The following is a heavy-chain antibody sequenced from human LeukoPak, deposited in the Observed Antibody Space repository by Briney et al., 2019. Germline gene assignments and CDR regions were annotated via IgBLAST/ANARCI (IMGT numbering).Heavy chain of an antibody. D-gene: IGHD2/OR15-2a*01. CDR1: GFTFTGHY. J-gene: IGHJ4*02. Sequence: GASMKVSCKSSGFTFTGHYIHWVRQGPGQGLEWMGYIGPHSTFTSSPQEFQGGVTMTRDASMSTAYMELTRLTSDDTAVYYCVREGEGPLSKDFDYWGQGTLSPSPQ. V-gene: IGHV1-2*02. CDR2: IGPHSTFT. CDR3: VREGEGPLSKDFDY.